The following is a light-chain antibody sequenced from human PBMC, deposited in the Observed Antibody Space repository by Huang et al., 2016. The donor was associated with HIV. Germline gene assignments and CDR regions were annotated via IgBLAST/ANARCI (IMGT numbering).Light chain of an antibody. Sequence: EIVMTQSPATLSVSPGERATLSCRASQSVGSNLAWYQQRRGQAPRLLIYAVSTRATGIPARFSGSGSGTEFTLTVSSLQSEDFAVYYCQQHNSWPRTFGQGTRV. J-gene: IGKJ1*01. CDR1: QSVGSN. CDR3: QQHNSWPRT. CDR2: AVS. V-gene: IGKV3-15*01.